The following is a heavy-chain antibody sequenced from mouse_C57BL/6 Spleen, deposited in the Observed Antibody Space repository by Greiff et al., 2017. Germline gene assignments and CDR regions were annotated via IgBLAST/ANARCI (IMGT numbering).Heavy chain of an antibody. V-gene: IGHV14-4*01. CDR1: GFNIKDDY. Sequence: VQLQQSGAELVRPGASVKLSCTASGFNIKDDYMHWVKQRPEQGLEWIGWIDPANGDTEYASKFQGKATITADTSSNTAYLQLSSLTSEDTAVYYCTTTYYSKGGYWGQGTTLTVSS. D-gene: IGHD2-5*01. CDR2: IDPANGDT. CDR3: TTTYYSKGGY. J-gene: IGHJ2*01.